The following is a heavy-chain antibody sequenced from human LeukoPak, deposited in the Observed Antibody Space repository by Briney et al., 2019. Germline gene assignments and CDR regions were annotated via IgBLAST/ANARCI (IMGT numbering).Heavy chain of an antibody. CDR2: ISYDGSNK. V-gene: IGHV3-30*03. Sequence: TGGSLRLSCAASGFTFSSYGMHWVRQAPGKGLEWVAVISYDGSNKYYADSVKGRFTISRDNAKNSLYLQMNSLRAEDTAVYYCARDGGSAIPFDYWGQGTLVTVSS. D-gene: IGHD2-2*02. CDR1: GFTFSSYG. CDR3: ARDGGSAIPFDY. J-gene: IGHJ4*02.